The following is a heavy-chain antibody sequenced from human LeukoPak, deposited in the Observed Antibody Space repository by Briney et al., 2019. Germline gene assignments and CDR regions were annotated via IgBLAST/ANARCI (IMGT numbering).Heavy chain of an antibody. CDR1: GFTFSSYG. V-gene: IGHV3-33*01. J-gene: IGHJ3*02. CDR3: ARDGRITGTSRYAFDI. D-gene: IGHD1-7*01. Sequence: GRSLRLSCAASGFTFSSYGMHWVRQAPAKGLEWVAVIWYDGSNKYYADSVKGRFTISRDNSKNTLYLQMNSLRAEDTAVYYCARDGRITGTSRYAFDIWGQGTMVTVSS. CDR2: IWYDGSNK.